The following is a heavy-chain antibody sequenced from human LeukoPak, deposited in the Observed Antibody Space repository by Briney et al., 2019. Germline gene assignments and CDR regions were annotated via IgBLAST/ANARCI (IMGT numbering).Heavy chain of an antibody. CDR3: ARDRCGGDCFDYYFDY. D-gene: IGHD2-21*01. J-gene: IGHJ4*02. CDR1: GGTFSSYT. V-gene: IGHV1-69*04. Sequence: SGKVSCKASGGTFSSYTISWVRQAPGQGLEWMGRIIPILGIANYAQKFQGRVTITADKSTSTAYMELSSLRSEDTAVYYCARDRCGGDCFDYYFDYWGQGTLVTVSS. CDR2: IIPILGIA.